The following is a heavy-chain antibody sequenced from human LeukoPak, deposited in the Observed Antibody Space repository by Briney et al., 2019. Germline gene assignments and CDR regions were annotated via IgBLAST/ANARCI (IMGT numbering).Heavy chain of an antibody. V-gene: IGHV4-39*07. CDR1: GGSVSSGSYY. D-gene: IGHD4-11*01. CDR3: ARVAVTYYYYYGMDV. J-gene: IGHJ6*02. Sequence: SETLSLTCTVSGGSVSSGSYYWSWIRQPPGKGLEWIGEINHSGSTNYNPSLKSRVTISVDTSKNQFSLKLSSVTAADTAVYYCARVAVTYYYYYGMDVWGQGTTVTVSS. CDR2: INHSGST.